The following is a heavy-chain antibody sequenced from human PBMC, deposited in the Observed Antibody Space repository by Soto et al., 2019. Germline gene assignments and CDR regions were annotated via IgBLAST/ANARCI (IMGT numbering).Heavy chain of an antibody. CDR2: IYYSGST. CDR1: GGSISSYY. Sequence: PSETLSLTCTVSGGSISSYYWSWIRQPPGKGLEWIGYIYYSGSTNYNPSLKSRVTISVDTSKNQFSLKLSSVTAADTAVYYCARVGINGYSFSWSFFDYWGQGTLVTVSS. V-gene: IGHV4-59*12. D-gene: IGHD5-18*01. J-gene: IGHJ4*02. CDR3: ARVGINGYSFSWSFFDY.